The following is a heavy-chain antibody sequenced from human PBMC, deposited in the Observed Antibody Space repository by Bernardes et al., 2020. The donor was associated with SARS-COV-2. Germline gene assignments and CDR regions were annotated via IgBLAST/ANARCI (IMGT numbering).Heavy chain of an antibody. CDR3: AKGLTAQRITMVRGPYYYGMDV. D-gene: IGHD3-10*01. CDR1: GFTFSSYA. Sequence: GGSLRLSCAASGFTFSSYAMSWVRQAPGKGLEWVSAISGSGGSTYYADSVKGRFTISRDNSKNTLYLQMNSLGAEDTAVYYCAKGLTAQRITMVRGPYYYGMDVWGQGTTVTVSS. V-gene: IGHV3-23*01. J-gene: IGHJ6*02. CDR2: ISGSGGST.